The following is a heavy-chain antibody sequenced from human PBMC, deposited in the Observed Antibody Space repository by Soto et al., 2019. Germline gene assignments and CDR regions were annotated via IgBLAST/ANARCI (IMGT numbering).Heavy chain of an antibody. CDR1: GFSLSTSGVG. J-gene: IGHJ3*02. Sequence: SGPTLVNPTQTLTLTCTFSGFSLSTSGVGVGWIRQPPGKALEWLALIYWDDDKRYSPSLKSRLTITKDTSKNQVVLTMTNMDPVDTAKFYCAHTKPKEAAGTEAFDTWGQGTMVTVSS. CDR3: AHTKPKEAAGTEAFDT. CDR2: IYWDDDK. D-gene: IGHD6-13*01. V-gene: IGHV2-5*02.